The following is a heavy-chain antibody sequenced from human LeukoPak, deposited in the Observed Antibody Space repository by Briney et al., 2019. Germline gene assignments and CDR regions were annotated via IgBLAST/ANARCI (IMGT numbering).Heavy chain of an antibody. J-gene: IGHJ3*02. Sequence: GGSLRLSCAASGFTFSSYAMHWVRQAPGKGLEYVSAITNNGGNTYYATSVKGRFTISRDNSKNTLYLQMGSLRADDTAVYYCGRVENCGDDCLNVVEMWGQGTMVTV. D-gene: IGHD2-21*02. V-gene: IGHV3-64*01. CDR3: GRVENCGDDCLNVVEM. CDR2: ITNNGGNT. CDR1: GFTFSSYA.